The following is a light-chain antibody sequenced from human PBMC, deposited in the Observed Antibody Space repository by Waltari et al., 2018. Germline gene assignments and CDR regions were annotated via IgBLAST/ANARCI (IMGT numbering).Light chain of an antibody. CDR2: DAS. CDR1: QSVGSY. Sequence: EIVLTQSPATLSLSPGDRATLSCRASQSVGSYLAWYQQKPGQSPGLLIFDASNRTTGIPARFSGSGSGTDFTLTISSLEPEDFAVYYCRHRSSWPTLTFGGGTKVEIK. J-gene: IGKJ4*01. V-gene: IGKV3-11*01. CDR3: RHRSSWPTLT.